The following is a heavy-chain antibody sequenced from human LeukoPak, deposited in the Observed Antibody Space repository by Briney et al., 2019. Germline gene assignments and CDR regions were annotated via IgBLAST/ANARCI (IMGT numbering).Heavy chain of an antibody. CDR3: AREGYYDSSGYQLAYYFDY. J-gene: IGHJ4*02. CDR2: IIPIFGTA. V-gene: IGHV1-69*13. D-gene: IGHD3-22*01. CDR1: GGTFSSYA. Sequence: GASVKVSCKASGGTFSSYAISWVRQAPGQGLEWMGGIIPIFGTANYAQKFQGRVTITADEYTSTAYIELSSLRSEDTAVYYCAREGYYDSSGYQLAYYFDYWGQGTLVTVSS.